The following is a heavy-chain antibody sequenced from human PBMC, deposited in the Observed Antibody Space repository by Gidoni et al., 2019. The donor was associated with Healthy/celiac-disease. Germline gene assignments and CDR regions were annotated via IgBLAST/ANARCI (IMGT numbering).Heavy chain of an antibody. D-gene: IGHD6-13*01. CDR2: ISSSGSTI. V-gene: IGHV3-11*01. Sequence: QVQLVESGGGLVKPGGSLRLSCAASGFTFSDYYMRWIRHAPGKGREWVSYISSSGSTIYYADSVKGRLTISRDNAKNSLYLQMNSLRAEDTAVYYCARAGPAAAESYYYYYGMDVWGQGTTVTVSS. CDR3: ARAGPAAAESYYYYYGMDV. CDR1: GFTFSDYY. J-gene: IGHJ6*02.